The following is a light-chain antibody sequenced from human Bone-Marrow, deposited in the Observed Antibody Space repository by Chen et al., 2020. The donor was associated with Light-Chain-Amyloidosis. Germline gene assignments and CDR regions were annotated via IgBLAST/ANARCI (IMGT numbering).Light chain of an antibody. CDR1: TGAVTSSRN. Sequence: QTVVTQEPSLTVSPGGPVTLTCRSSTGAVTSSRNPSWFQQKPGQAPRTLIYDTSKKHSWTPARFSGSLLGGKAALTLSGAQPEDEAEYYCLLTYSHGVVFGGGTRLTVL. J-gene: IGLJ2*01. CDR3: LLTYSHGVV. CDR2: DTS. V-gene: IGLV7-46*01.